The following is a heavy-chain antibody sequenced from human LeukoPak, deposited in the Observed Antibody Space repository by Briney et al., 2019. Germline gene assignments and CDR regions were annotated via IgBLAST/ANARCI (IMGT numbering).Heavy chain of an antibody. J-gene: IGHJ4*02. CDR3: ARYSGTYRDY. CDR1: GFTFSNYN. CDR2: ITSSSRNI. D-gene: IGHD1-26*01. Sequence: GGSLRLSCTASGFTFSNYNMNWARQAPGKGLDWVSSITSSSRNIFYADSVKGRFTISRDNAKNSLYLQMNSLSAEGTAVYYCARYSGTYRDYWGQGTLVTVSS. V-gene: IGHV3-21*01.